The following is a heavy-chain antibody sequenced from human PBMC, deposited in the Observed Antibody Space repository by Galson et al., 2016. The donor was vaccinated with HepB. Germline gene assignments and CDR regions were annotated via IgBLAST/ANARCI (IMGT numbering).Heavy chain of an antibody. J-gene: IGHJ6*02. CDR3: GRRGTSSHYYYGTDV. D-gene: IGHD6-6*01. CDR2: IYYSGTT. CDR1: GGSFSSSSYY. V-gene: IGHV4-39*01. Sequence: ETLSLTCTVSGGSFSSSSYYWGWIRQSPGKGLEWIGNIYYSGTTYYNPSLKSRVTISVDPSKNQFSLYLSSATAADTAVYYCGRRGTSSHYYYGTDVWGQGTTVAVS.